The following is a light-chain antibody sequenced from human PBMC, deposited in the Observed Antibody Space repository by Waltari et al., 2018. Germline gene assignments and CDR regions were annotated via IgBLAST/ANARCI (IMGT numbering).Light chain of an antibody. J-gene: IGKJ2*03. V-gene: IGKV2D-29*02. Sequence: DIVMTQTPLSLPVTPGDPASISCRSSQSLLHRDGNTYLHWYLQKPGQSPRLLIFKVTNRESGVPDRFSGSGSGTDFTLQIRRVEPEDVGVYYCLQTTKYPYSFGQGTKMEIK. CDR3: LQTTKYPYS. CDR2: KVT. CDR1: QSLLHRDGNTY.